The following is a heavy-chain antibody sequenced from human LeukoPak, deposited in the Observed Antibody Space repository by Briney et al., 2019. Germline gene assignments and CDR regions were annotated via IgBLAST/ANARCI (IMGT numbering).Heavy chain of an antibody. V-gene: IGHV3-7*01. D-gene: IGHD1-26*01. Sequence: GGSLRLSCEASGLTFTTYRMNWVRQAPGKGLELVANIKEDGSEKYYVDSVKGRFTISRDNAKNSLYLQMNSLRAEDTALYYCVYGGSYYVAWGQGTLVTVSS. J-gene: IGHJ5*02. CDR1: GLTFTTYR. CDR3: VYGGSYYVA. CDR2: IKEDGSEK.